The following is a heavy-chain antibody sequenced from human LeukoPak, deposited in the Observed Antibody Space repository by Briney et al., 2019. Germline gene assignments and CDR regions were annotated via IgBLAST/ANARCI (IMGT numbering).Heavy chain of an antibody. D-gene: IGHD3-10*01. CDR1: GFTFSSYA. V-gene: IGHV3-30*04. J-gene: IGHJ4*02. CDR3: ARALWFGETFPAY. CDR2: ISYDGSNK. Sequence: GGSLRLSCAASGFTFSSYAMHWVRQAPGKGLEWVAVISYDGSNKSYADSVKGRFTISRDNSKNTLYLQMNSLRAEDTAVYYCARALWFGETFPAYWGQGTLVTVSS.